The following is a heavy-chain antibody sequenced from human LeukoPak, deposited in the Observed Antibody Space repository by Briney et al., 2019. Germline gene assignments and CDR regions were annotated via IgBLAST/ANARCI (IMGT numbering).Heavy chain of an antibody. D-gene: IGHD6-13*01. J-gene: IGHJ4*02. CDR1: GFTFSSHA. CDR3: AKESSTWNWD. V-gene: IGHV3-23*01. CDR2: ISGSGGST. Sequence: GGSLRLSCAASGFTFSSHAMSWVRQAPGKGLEGVSGISGSGGSTYYADSVKGRFTISRDNSKNTLYLQMNSLRAEDTALYYCAKESSTWNWDWGQGTLVTVSS.